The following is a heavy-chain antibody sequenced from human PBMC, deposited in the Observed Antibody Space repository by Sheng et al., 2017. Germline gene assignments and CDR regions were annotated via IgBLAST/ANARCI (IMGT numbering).Heavy chain of an antibody. V-gene: IGHV4-61*02. D-gene: IGHD3-9*01. J-gene: IGHJ4*02. Sequence: QVQLQESGPGLVKPSQTLSLTCTVSGGSISSGSYYWSCIRQPAGKGLEWIGRIYTSGNTNYNPSLKSRVTISVDTSKNHFSLKLSSVTAADTAVYYCARGRYDILTGYYQSDYWGQGTLVTVSS. CDR1: GGSISSGSYY. CDR3: ARGRYDILTGYYQSDY. CDR2: IYTSGNT.